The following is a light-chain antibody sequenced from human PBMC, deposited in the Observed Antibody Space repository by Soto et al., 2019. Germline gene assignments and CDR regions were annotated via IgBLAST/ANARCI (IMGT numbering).Light chain of an antibody. CDR2: DVS. J-gene: IGKJ1*01. Sequence: DIQVTKAAITRSESRGDVDTSSCRASQSIGDSLAWYQQKPGKAPYLLISDVSSLERGVPSRFSGSGSGTDFTLTISSLQPEDLSTYYCLQDYNYPQTFGQGTKVDIK. CDR1: QSIGDS. CDR3: LQDYNYPQT. V-gene: IGKV1-5*01.